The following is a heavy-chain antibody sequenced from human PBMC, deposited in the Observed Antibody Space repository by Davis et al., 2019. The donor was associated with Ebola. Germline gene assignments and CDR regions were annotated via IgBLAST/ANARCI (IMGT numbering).Heavy chain of an antibody. CDR3: AGPSGCPVY. V-gene: IGHV3-30*03. Sequence: PGGSLRLSCAASGFTFSSYGMHWVRQAPGKGLEWVAVISYDGSNKYYADSVKGRFTISRDNSKNTLYLQMNSLRAEDTAVYYCAGPSGCPVYWGQGTLVTVSS. CDR2: ISYDGSNK. J-gene: IGHJ4*02. D-gene: IGHD6-19*01. CDR1: GFTFSSYG.